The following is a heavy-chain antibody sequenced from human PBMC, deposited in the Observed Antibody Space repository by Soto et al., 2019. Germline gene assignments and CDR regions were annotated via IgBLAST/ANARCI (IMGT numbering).Heavy chain of an antibody. CDR1: GGTFSSYA. CDR2: IIPIFGTA. Sequence: QVQLVQSGAAVKKPGSSVKVSCKASGGTFSSYAISWVRQAPGQGLEWMGGIIPIFGTANYAQKFQGRVTSTADKSTSTAYMELSSLRSEDTAVYYCARGRDEMATTPDDYWGQGTLVTVSS. D-gene: IGHD5-12*01. V-gene: IGHV1-69*06. J-gene: IGHJ4*02. CDR3: ARGRDEMATTPDDY.